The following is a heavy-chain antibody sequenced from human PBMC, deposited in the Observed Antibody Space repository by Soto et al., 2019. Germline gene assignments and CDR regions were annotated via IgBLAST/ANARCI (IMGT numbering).Heavy chain of an antibody. CDR1: GGSVSSGNYY. D-gene: IGHD2-15*01. J-gene: IGHJ5*02. Sequence: QVQLQESGPGLVKPSETLSLTCTVSGGSVSSGNYYWSWIRQPPGKGLEWIGFIYYTGSTSYNPSLKNRVPISMDTSKNQFSLKLTSVTAADTAVYYCASALYCSGGSCSFDPWGQGTLVTVSS. CDR3: ASALYCSGGSCSFDP. CDR2: IYYTGST. V-gene: IGHV4-61*01.